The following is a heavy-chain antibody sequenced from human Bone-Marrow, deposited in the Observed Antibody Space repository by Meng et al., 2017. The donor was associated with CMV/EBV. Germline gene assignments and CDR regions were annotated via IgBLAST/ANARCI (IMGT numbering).Heavy chain of an antibody. V-gene: IGHV1-8*03. J-gene: IGHJ3*02. CDR1: GYTFTSYD. Sequence: ASVKVSCKASGYTFTSYDINWVRQATGQGLERMGWMNPNSGNTGYAQKFQGRVTITRNTSISTAYMELSSLRSEDTAVYYCARLYYDFWSGYYSQAFDIWGQGTMVTVSS. CDR2: MNPNSGNT. D-gene: IGHD3-3*01. CDR3: ARLYYDFWSGYYSQAFDI.